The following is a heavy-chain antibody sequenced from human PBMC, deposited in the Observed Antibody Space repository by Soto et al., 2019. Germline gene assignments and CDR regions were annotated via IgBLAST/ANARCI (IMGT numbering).Heavy chain of an antibody. Sequence: SETLSVTCTVSGGSISSGVYYWSWIRQHPGKGLEWIGYIYYSGSTYYNPSLKSRVTISVDTSKNQFSLKLSSVTAADTAVYYCARGSTGPSDYWGQGTLVTVSS. CDR2: IYYSGST. CDR1: GGSISSGVYY. CDR3: ARGSTGPSDY. V-gene: IGHV4-31*03. J-gene: IGHJ4*02.